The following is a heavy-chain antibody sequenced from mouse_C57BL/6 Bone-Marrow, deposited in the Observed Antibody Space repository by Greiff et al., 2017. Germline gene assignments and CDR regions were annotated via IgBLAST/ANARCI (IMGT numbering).Heavy chain of an antibody. V-gene: IGHV1-18*01. CDR2: INPNNGGT. D-gene: IGHD1-1*01. CDR3: ARGYYGSSYDDLDY. Sequence: VQLQQSGPELVKPGASVKIPCKASGYTFTDYNMDWVKQSHGKSLEWIGDINPNNGGTIYNQKFKGKATLTVDKSSSTAYMELRSLTSEDTAVYYCARGYYGSSYDDLDYWGQGTTLTVSS. CDR1: GYTFTDYN. J-gene: IGHJ2*01.